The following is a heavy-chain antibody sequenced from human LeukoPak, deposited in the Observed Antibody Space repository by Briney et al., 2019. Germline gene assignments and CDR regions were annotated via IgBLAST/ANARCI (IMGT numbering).Heavy chain of an antibody. CDR2: INHSGST. D-gene: IGHD2-2*01. Sequence: PSETLSLTRAVYGGSFSGYYWSWIRQPPGKGLEWIGEINHSGSTNYNPSLKSRVTISVDTSKNQFSLKLSSVTAADTAVYYCARRVPGGRYFDYWGQGTLVTVSS. CDR1: GGSFSGYY. V-gene: IGHV4-34*01. CDR3: ARRVPGGRYFDY. J-gene: IGHJ4*02.